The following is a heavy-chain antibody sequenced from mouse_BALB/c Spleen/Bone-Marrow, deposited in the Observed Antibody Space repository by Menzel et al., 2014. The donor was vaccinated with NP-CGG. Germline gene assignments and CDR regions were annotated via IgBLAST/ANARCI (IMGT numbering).Heavy chain of an antibody. D-gene: IGHD4-1*01. Sequence: VQLQQSGAALVRPGTSVKVSCKASGYAFTNYLIDWVKQRPGQGLEWIGVINPGSGGTTYNEEFKGRTTLTADKSSNTAYMQLSSLTSDDSAVYFCATNWGDYWGQGTTLTVSS. V-gene: IGHV1-54*01. CDR3: ATNWGDY. J-gene: IGHJ2*01. CDR2: INPGSGGT. CDR1: GYAFTNYL.